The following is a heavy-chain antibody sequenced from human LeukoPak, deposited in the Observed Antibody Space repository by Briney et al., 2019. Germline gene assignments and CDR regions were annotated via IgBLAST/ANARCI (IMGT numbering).Heavy chain of an antibody. Sequence: PGESLRLSCATSGLNFSTYGIHWVCQAPGKGLEWVAFIGHDGSEIRYADSVKGRTTICRDNSKNTLYLQMGGLRGEDTVLYYCAKRGKDSPGYYNYFDYWGQGTLVTVSS. D-gene: IGHD3-22*01. V-gene: IGHV3-30*02. CDR1: GLNFSTYG. CDR3: AKRGKDSPGYYNYFDY. CDR2: IGHDGSEI. J-gene: IGHJ4*02.